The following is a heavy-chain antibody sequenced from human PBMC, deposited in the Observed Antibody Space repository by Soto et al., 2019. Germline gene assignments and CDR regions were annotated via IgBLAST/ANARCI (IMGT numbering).Heavy chain of an antibody. CDR3: AREKSDLELFNWLDP. CDR2: IDPRDSYT. Sequence: GESLKISCEASGYSFTTYCISWVRQMPGKGLEWMGAIDPRDSYTKYSPSFQGHVTISVDKSISTAYLQWNSLKASDTAIYYCAREKSDLELFNWLDPWGQGTLVTVSS. D-gene: IGHD1-7*01. CDR1: GYSFTTYC. J-gene: IGHJ5*02. V-gene: IGHV5-10-1*01.